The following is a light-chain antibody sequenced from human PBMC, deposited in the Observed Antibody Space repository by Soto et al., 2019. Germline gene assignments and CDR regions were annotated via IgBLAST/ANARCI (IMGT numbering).Light chain of an antibody. V-gene: IGKV1-13*02. CDR3: QQYNSYQYT. Sequence: AIQMTQSPSSLSASVGDRVTISCRASQGIGNALGWYQQKPGKPPKVLIYKASSLESEVPSRFSRSGSGTEFTLTISSLKPDEFATYYCQQYNSYQYTVGPVTKVDIK. J-gene: IGKJ2*01. CDR2: KAS. CDR1: QGIGNA.